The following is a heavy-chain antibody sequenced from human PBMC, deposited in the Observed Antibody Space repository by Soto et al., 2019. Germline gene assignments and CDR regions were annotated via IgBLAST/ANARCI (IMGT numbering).Heavy chain of an antibody. V-gene: IGHV1-2*02. Sequence: ASVKVSCKASGYTFTGYYMHWVRQAPGQGLEWMGWINPNSGGTNYAQKFQGRVTMTRDTSISTAYMELSRLRSDDTAVYYCARGYDFWSGYPPTPFDYWGQGTLVTVSS. D-gene: IGHD3-3*01. CDR1: GYTFTGYY. CDR2: INPNSGGT. J-gene: IGHJ4*02. CDR3: ARGYDFWSGYPPTPFDY.